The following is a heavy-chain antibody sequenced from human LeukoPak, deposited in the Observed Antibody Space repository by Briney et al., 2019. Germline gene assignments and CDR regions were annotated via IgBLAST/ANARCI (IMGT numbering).Heavy chain of an antibody. D-gene: IGHD6-13*01. V-gene: IGHV4-4*02. CDR1: GGSISSSNW. CDR2: IYHSGST. J-gene: IGHJ4*02. CDR3: ASLSREAAAGDY. Sequence: SGTLSLTCAVSGGSISSSNWWSWVRQPPGKGLEWIGEIYHSGSTNYNPSLKSRVTISVDRSKNQFSLKLSSVTAADTAVYYCASLSREAAAGDYWGQGTLVTVSS.